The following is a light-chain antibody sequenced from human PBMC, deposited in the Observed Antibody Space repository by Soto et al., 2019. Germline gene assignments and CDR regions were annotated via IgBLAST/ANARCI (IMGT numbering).Light chain of an antibody. V-gene: IGKV3-20*01. CDR1: QSVSSSY. CDR2: GAS. Sequence: EVVMTQSPATLSVPPGEIATLSCSASQSVSSSYLAWYQQKPGQAPRLLIYGASSRATGIPDRFSGSGSGTDFTLTISRLEPEDFAVYYCQKYGSSPRKFGQGTKVDIK. CDR3: QKYGSSPRK. J-gene: IGKJ1*01.